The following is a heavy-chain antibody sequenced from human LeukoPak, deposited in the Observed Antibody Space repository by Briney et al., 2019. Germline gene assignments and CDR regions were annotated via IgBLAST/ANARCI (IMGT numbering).Heavy chain of an antibody. Sequence: SETLSLTCTVSGGSISSSSYYWGWIRQPPGKGLEWIGSIYYSGSTYYNPSLKSRVTISVDTSKNQFSLKLSSVTAADTAVYYCARAYYDFWSGYYGFNWFDPWGQGTLVTVSS. J-gene: IGHJ5*02. CDR1: GGSISSSSYY. CDR2: IYYSGST. V-gene: IGHV4-39*07. CDR3: ARAYYDFWSGYYGFNWFDP. D-gene: IGHD3-3*01.